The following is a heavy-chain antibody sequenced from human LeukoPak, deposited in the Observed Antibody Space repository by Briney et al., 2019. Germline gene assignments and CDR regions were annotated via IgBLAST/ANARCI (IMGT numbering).Heavy chain of an antibody. D-gene: IGHD3-10*01. J-gene: IGHJ4*02. CDR2: IIPIFGTA. CDR1: GGTFSSYA. V-gene: IGHV1-69*13. Sequence: SVKVSCKASGGTFSSYAISWVRQAPGQGLEWMGGIIPIFGTANYAQKFQGRVTITADESTSTAYMELSSLRSEDTAVYYCARQYYYGSGSYPLYYFDYWGQGTLVTVSS. CDR3: ARQYYYGSGSYPLYYFDY.